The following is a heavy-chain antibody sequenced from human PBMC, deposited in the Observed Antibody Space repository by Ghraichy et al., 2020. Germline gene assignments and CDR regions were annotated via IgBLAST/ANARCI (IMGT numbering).Heavy chain of an antibody. CDR3: TRAGSGWWGRWDY. CDR2: IRSKAYGGTT. J-gene: IGHJ4*02. Sequence: GGSLRLSCTASGFTFGDYAMSWFRQAPGKGLEWVGFIRSKAYGGTTEYAASVKGRFTISRDDSKSIAYLQMNSLKTEDTAVYYCTRAGSGWWGRWDYWGQGTPVTVSS. V-gene: IGHV3-49*03. D-gene: IGHD6-19*01. CDR1: GFTFGDYA.